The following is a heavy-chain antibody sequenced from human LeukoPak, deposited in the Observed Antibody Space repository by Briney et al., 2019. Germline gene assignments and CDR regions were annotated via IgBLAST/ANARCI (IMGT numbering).Heavy chain of an antibody. CDR1: GGSFSGYY. V-gene: IGHV4-34*01. J-gene: IGHJ3*02. CDR2: INHSGST. D-gene: IGHD3-10*02. Sequence: SETLSLTCAVYGGSFSGYYWSWIRQPPGKGLEWIGEINHSGSTNYNPSLKSRVTISVDTSKNQFSLKLSSVTAADTAVYYCARHPTGYYVGGAFDIWGQGTMVTVSS. CDR3: ARHPTGYYVGGAFDI.